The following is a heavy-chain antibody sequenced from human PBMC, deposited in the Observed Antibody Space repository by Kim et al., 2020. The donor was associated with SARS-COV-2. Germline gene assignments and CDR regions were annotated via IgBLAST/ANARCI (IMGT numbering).Heavy chain of an antibody. CDR2: INSDGSST. Sequence: GGSLRLSCAASGFTFSSYWMNWVRQAPGKGLEWVSGINSDGSSTCYADSVKGRFTISRDNAKNTLYLQMNSLRAEDTAVYYCARVVGILTAPDYWGQGTLVTVSS. V-gene: IGHV3-74*01. J-gene: IGHJ4*02. D-gene: IGHD3-9*01. CDR1: GFTFSSYW. CDR3: ARVVGILTAPDY.